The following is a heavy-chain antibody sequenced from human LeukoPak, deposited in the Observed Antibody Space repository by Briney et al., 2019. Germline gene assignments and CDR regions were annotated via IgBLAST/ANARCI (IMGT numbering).Heavy chain of an antibody. CDR3: ATVPSLTMIVDYDWYYFDY. J-gene: IGHJ4*02. D-gene: IGHD3-22*01. V-gene: IGHV1-18*01. CDR1: GYTFTSYG. Sequence: GASVKVSCKASGYTFTSYGISWVRQAPGQGLEWMGWISAYNGNTNYAQKLQGRVTMTTDTSTSTAYMELRSLRSDDTAVYYCATVPSLTMIVDYDWYYFDYWGQGTLVTVSS. CDR2: ISAYNGNT.